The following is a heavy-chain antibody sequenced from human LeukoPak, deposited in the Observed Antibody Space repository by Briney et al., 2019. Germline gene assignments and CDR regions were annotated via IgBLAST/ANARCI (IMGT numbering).Heavy chain of an antibody. CDR3: ARDPHETYYYDSSPHYYYYMEV. Sequence: GASVKVSCKASGGTFSSYAISWVRQAPGQGLEWMGGIIPIFGTANYAQKFQGRVTITADEPTSTAYMELSSLRSEDTAVYCCARDPHETYYYDSSPHYYYYMEVWGKGTTVTVSS. V-gene: IGHV1-69*01. J-gene: IGHJ6*03. CDR2: IIPIFGTA. CDR1: GGTFSSYA. D-gene: IGHD3-22*01.